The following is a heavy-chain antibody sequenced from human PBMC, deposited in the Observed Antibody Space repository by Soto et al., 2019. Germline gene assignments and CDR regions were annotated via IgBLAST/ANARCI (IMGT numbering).Heavy chain of an antibody. CDR2: IYYSGST. J-gene: IGHJ6*02. Sequence: SETLSLTCTVSGGSISSYYLSWIRQPPGKGLEWIGYIYYSGSTNSDPSLKSRVTISVDTSKNQFSLKLSSVTAADTAAYYCARDNWHGYYSYGMDVWGQGTTVTVSS. D-gene: IGHD1-20*01. V-gene: IGHV4-59*01. CDR3: ARDNWHGYYSYGMDV. CDR1: GGSISSYY.